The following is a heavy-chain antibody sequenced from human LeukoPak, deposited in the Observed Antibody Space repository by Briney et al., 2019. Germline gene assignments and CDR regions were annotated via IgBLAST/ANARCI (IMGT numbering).Heavy chain of an antibody. CDR3: ARDRRKVWQVPLLDYFDY. J-gene: IGHJ4*02. CDR1: GYTFTSYG. Sequence: ASVKVSCKASGYTFTSYGISWVRQAPGQGLEWMGWISAYNGNTNYAQKLQGRVTMTTDTSTSTAYLELRSLRSDDTAVYYCARDRRKVWQVPLLDYFDYWGQGTLVTVSS. CDR2: ISAYNGNT. D-gene: IGHD6-19*01. V-gene: IGHV1-18*04.